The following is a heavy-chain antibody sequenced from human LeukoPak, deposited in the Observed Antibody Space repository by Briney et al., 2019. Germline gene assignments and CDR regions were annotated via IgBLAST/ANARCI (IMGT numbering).Heavy chain of an antibody. D-gene: IGHD6-13*01. Sequence: SETLSLTCAVYGGSFSGYYWSWIRQPPGKGLEWIGEINHSGSTNYNPSLKSRVTISVDTSKNQFSLKLSSVTAADTAVYYCARSRAKYSSSWFYWGQGTLVTVSS. V-gene: IGHV4-34*01. CDR1: GGSFSGYY. J-gene: IGHJ4*02. CDR2: INHSGST. CDR3: ARSRAKYSSSWFY.